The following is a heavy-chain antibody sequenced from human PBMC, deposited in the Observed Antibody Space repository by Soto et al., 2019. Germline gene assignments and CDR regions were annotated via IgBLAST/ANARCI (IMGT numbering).Heavy chain of an antibody. CDR1: GGSIDSSSYF. J-gene: IGHJ5*02. Sequence: ASETLSLTCSVSGGSIDSSSYFWGWVRQPPGKGLEWIGSIYYSGSTYYNPSLRSRVTISVDTSKNQFSLKLSSVTAADTAVFYCARHYSSGSRNWFDPWGQGTLVPSPQ. CDR2: IYYSGST. V-gene: IGHV4-39*01. CDR3: ARHYSSGSRNWFDP. D-gene: IGHD6-19*01.